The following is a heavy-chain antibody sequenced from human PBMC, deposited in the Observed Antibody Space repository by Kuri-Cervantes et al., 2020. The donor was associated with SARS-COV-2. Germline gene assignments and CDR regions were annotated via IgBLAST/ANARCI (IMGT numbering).Heavy chain of an antibody. Sequence: LSLTCAASGFTFSSYAMHWVRQAPGKGLEWVSVISGSGTGAYYADSVKGRFTISRDNSKNTLYLQMNSLRAEDTAVYFCAKDPTATTEYYYAMDVWGQGTTVTVSS. CDR1: GFTFSSYA. V-gene: IGHV3-23*01. D-gene: IGHD1-7*01. CDR3: AKDPTATTEYYYAMDV. J-gene: IGHJ6*02. CDR2: ISGSGTGA.